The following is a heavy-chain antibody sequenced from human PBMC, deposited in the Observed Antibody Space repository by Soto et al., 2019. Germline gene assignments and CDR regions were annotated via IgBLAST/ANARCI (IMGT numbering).Heavy chain of an antibody. J-gene: IGHJ4*02. CDR2: IYKRGST. D-gene: IGHD3-16*02. CDR3: ARGPDYDFVWGSYRYMF. V-gene: IGHV4-59*01. Sequence: ETLSLTCTVSGGSIRNYYWSWIRQPPGRGLEWIGYIYKRGSTNYNPSLKSRVTISVDTSKNQFYLKLSSVTAADTAVYYCARGPDYDFVWGSYRYMFWGQGTLVTVSS. CDR1: GGSIRNYY.